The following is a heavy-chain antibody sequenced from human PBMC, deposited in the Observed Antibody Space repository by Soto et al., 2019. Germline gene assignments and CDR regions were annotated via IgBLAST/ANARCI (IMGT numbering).Heavy chain of an antibody. Sequence: GGSLRLSCAASGFTFSSYAMSWVRQAPGKGLEWVSAISGSGGSTYYADSVKGRFTISRDNSKNTLYLQMNSLRAEDTAVYYCAKDRIAARPSHYYYYGMDVWGQGTTVTVS. V-gene: IGHV3-23*01. CDR2: ISGSGGST. CDR3: AKDRIAARPSHYYYYGMDV. J-gene: IGHJ6*02. CDR1: GFTFSSYA. D-gene: IGHD6-6*01.